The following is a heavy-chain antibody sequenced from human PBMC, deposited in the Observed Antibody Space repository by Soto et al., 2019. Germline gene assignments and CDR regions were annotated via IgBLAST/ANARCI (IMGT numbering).Heavy chain of an antibody. CDR1: GGSISSGGYS. V-gene: IGHV4-30-2*01. Sequence: QLQLQESGSGLVKPSQTLSLTCAVSGGSISSGGYSWSWIRQPPGKGLECIGYIYHSGSTYYNPSLNSRVTISVDRSRNQFSLKLSSVTAADTAVYYCASRPPYYYGSGSYGFDPWGQGTLVTVSS. CDR3: ASRPPYYYGSGSYGFDP. CDR2: IYHSGST. J-gene: IGHJ5*02. D-gene: IGHD3-10*01.